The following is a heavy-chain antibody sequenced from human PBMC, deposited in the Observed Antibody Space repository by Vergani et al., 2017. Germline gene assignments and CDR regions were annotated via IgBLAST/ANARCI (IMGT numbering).Heavy chain of an antibody. CDR2: IYSGGST. CDR1: GFTFSSYS. CDR3: ATARERYSYGYLDY. J-gene: IGHJ4*02. Sequence: EVQLVESGGGLVKPGGSLRLSCAASGFTFSSYSMNWVRQAPGKGLEWVSVIYSGGSTYYADSVKGRFTISRDNSKNTLYLQMNSLRAEDTAVYYCATARERYSYGYLDYWGQGTLVTVSS. V-gene: IGHV3-66*02. D-gene: IGHD5-18*01.